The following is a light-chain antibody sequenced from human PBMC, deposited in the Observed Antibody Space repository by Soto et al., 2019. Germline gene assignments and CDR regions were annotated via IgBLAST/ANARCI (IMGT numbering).Light chain of an antibody. J-gene: IGLJ3*02. V-gene: IGLV2-14*01. CDR2: EVN. CDR1: NDDVGAYNY. Sequence: QSALTKPASVSGSPGQSITISCTGSNDDVGAYNYVSWYQQHPGKAPKLIIYEVNNQPSGVSHRFSGSKSGNTASLTISGLQADDEADYYCASYTISSTRVFGGGTKVTVL. CDR3: ASYTISSTRV.